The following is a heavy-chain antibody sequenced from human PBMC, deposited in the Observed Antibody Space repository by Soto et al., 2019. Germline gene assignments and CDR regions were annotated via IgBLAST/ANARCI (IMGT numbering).Heavy chain of an antibody. J-gene: IGHJ4*02. Sequence: SXKVSCKASGYSXTSYGISLVRQAPGQGLEWLGWISAYDCDTSYVQKVKGRVTMTTDTPTSTAYIELRSLRSEDTAAYYCVRDTRSRYIFGEYSNLDSWGQGTLVTVSP. CDR3: VRDTRSRYIFGEYSNLDS. D-gene: IGHD3-10*02. CDR2: ISAYDCDT. CDR1: GYSXTSYG. V-gene: IGHV1-18*01.